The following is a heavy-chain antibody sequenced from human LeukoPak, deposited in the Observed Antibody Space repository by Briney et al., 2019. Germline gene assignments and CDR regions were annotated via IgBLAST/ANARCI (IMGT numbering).Heavy chain of an antibody. V-gene: IGHV3-21*01. J-gene: IGHJ4*02. CDR2: ISSSSSYI. CDR3: ARDEGVWFGDYSYFDY. CDR1: GFTFSSYS. D-gene: IGHD3-10*01. Sequence: GGSLRLSCAASGFTFSSYSMNWVRQAPGKGLEWVSSISSSSSYIYYADSVKGRFTISRDNAKNSLYLQMNSLRAEDSAVYYCARDEGVWFGDYSYFDYWGQGTLVTVSS.